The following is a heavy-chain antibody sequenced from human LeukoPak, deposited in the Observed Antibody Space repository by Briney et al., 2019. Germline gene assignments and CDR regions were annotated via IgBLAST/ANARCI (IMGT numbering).Heavy chain of an antibody. Sequence: PGGSLRLSCAASGFTFSSYAMSWVRQAPGKGLEWVSAISGSGGSTYYADSVKGRFTISRDNSKNTLYLQMNSLRAEDTAVYYCAKDSTAAAQTEDGMDVWGQGTTVTVSS. D-gene: IGHD6-13*01. CDR3: AKDSTAAAQTEDGMDV. V-gene: IGHV3-23*01. J-gene: IGHJ6*02. CDR2: ISGSGGST. CDR1: GFTFSSYA.